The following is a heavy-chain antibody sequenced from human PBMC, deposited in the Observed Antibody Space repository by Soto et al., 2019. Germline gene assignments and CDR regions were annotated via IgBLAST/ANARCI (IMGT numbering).Heavy chain of an antibody. CDR3: ARGRDGYLNWFDP. V-gene: IGHV3-48*02. J-gene: IGHJ5*02. CDR2: ISSSSSTK. D-gene: IGHD5-12*01. Sequence: EVQLVDSGGGLVQPGGSLRLSCAASGFTFSSYTMNWVRQAPGKGLEWVSSISSSSSTKYYADSVKGRFTISRDNAKNSLYLQMNSLRDEDTGVYYCARGRDGYLNWFDPWGQGTLVTVSS. CDR1: GFTFSSYT.